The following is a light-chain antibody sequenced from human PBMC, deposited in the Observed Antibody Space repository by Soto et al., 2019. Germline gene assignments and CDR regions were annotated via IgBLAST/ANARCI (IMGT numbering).Light chain of an antibody. Sequence: EIVLTQSPATLSLSPGERATLSCRASQSVSSYLAWYQQKPGQAPRLLIYDASNRATCIPARFSGSGSGTDCSLAMCRLEPEDFAVYYCQQRRNLHRITFGQGTRLEI. CDR1: QSVSSY. CDR2: DAS. CDR3: QQRRNLHRIT. J-gene: IGKJ5*01. V-gene: IGKV3-11*01.